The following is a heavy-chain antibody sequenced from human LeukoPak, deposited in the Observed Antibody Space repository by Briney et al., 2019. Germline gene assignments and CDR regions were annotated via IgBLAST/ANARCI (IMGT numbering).Heavy chain of an antibody. Sequence: GGSLRFSCAASGFTFSKYWMLWVRQAPGKGLESVSRINTDGTVTTHADSVKGRFTVSRDNADNTMFLQMNSVRDEDTAVYYCATKQWLAPPPDSWGQGTPVTVSS. V-gene: IGHV3-74*01. CDR3: ATKQWLAPPPDS. J-gene: IGHJ4*02. D-gene: IGHD6-19*01. CDR2: INTDGTVT. CDR1: GFTFSKYW.